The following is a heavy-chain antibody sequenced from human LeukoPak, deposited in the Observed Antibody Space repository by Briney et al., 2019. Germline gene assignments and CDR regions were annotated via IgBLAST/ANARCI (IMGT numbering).Heavy chain of an antibody. V-gene: IGHV3-23*01. CDR2: INNNGVST. CDR1: GFTFSSDS. D-gene: IGHD2-2*01. CDR3: AKDSFSTR. Sequence: PGGSLRLSCAASGFTFSSDSMTWVRQAPGKGLEWVSTINNNGVSTFYADPVRGRFTISRDNSKHTLYLHMNSLSAEDTAVYYCAKDSFSTRWGQGTLVTVSS. J-gene: IGHJ4*02.